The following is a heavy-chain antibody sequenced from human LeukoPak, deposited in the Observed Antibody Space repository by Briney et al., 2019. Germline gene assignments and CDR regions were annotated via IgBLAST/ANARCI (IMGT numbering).Heavy chain of an antibody. V-gene: IGHV1-58*01. Sequence: ASVKVSCKASGFTFTSSAVQWVRQARGQRLEWIGWIVVGSGNTNYAQKFQERVTITRDMSTSTAYMELSSLRSEDTAVYYRAADVPNSGSYYGRSEYGMDVWGQGTTVTVSS. D-gene: IGHD1-26*01. J-gene: IGHJ6*02. CDR3: AADVPNSGSYYGRSEYGMDV. CDR1: GFTFTSSA. CDR2: IVVGSGNT.